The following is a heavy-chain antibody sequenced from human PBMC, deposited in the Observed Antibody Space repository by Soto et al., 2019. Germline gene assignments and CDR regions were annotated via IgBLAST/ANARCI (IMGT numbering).Heavy chain of an antibody. J-gene: IGHJ4*02. Sequence: SETLSLTCTVSGGSVSSGSYYWSWIRQPPGKGLEWIGYIYYSGSTNYNPSLKSRVTISVDTSKNQFSLKLSSVTAADTAVYYCARDAERGFDYWGQGTLVTVSS. CDR3: ARDAERGFDY. CDR2: IYYSGST. V-gene: IGHV4-61*01. CDR1: GGSVSSGSYY.